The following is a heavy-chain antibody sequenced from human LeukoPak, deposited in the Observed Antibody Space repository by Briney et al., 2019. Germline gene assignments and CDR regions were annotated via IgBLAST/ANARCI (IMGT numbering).Heavy chain of an antibody. V-gene: IGHV4-39*07. CDR2: IYYSGST. D-gene: IGHD6-6*01. Sequence: SETLSLTCTVSGGSISSSSYYWGWIRQPPGKGLEWIGSIYYSGSTYYNPSLKSRLTISVDTSKNQISLKLSSVTAADTAVYYCAREEYLGLDPWGQGTLVTVSS. CDR1: GGSISSSSYY. J-gene: IGHJ5*02. CDR3: AREEYLGLDP.